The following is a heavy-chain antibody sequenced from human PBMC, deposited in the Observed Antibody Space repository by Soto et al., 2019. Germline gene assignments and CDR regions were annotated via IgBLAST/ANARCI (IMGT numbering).Heavy chain of an antibody. J-gene: IGHJ4*02. CDR1: GFTFSSYA. Sequence: GGSLTLSCAPSGFTFSSYAMSCVRQAPAKRLEWVSAISGSGGSTYYAASVKGRFTISRDNSENTLYLQMNSLRAEDTVVYYCAKVGHCSGGSCYDYFDYWGQGTLVTVSS. D-gene: IGHD2-15*01. CDR2: ISGSGGST. CDR3: AKVGHCSGGSCYDYFDY. V-gene: IGHV3-23*01.